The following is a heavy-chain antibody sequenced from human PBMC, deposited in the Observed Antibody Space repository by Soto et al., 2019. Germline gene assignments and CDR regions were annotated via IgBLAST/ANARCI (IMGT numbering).Heavy chain of an antibody. V-gene: IGHV3-30*18. Sequence: QVQLVESGGGVVQPGRSLRLSCAASGFTFSSYGMHWVRQAPGKGLEWVAVISYDGSNKYYADSVKGRFTISRDNSKNTLYLQMNSLRAEDTAVYYCAKDNGLLWFGELCLDYWGQGTLVTVSS. D-gene: IGHD3-10*01. CDR2: ISYDGSNK. J-gene: IGHJ4*02. CDR1: GFTFSSYG. CDR3: AKDNGLLWFGELCLDY.